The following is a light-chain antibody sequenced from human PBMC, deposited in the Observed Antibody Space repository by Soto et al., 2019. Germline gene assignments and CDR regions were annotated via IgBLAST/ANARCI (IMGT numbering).Light chain of an antibody. J-gene: IGKJ4*01. CDR1: QSVSSY. CDR2: DAS. CDR3: QQRSNWLIT. Sequence: EIVLTQSPATLSLSPGERATLSCRASQSVSSYLAWYQQKPGQAPRLLIYDASNRATGIPAKFSGSGSGTDFTLTISSLDPEDFAVYYCQQRSNWLITFGGGTKVEIK. V-gene: IGKV3-11*01.